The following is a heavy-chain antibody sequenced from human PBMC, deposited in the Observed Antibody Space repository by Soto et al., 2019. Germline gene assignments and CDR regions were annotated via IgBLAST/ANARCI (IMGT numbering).Heavy chain of an antibody. CDR2: ISYDGSVR. Sequence: PVGSLRLSCAASGFTFSSHAMHWVRQAPGKGLEWVAVISYDGSVRYFADSVKGRFTISRDNSENTLYLQMNSLTAEDTAMYYCGRDLNWNFILNYWGQGTLVTVSS. CDR3: GRDLNWNFILNY. D-gene: IGHD1-7*01. V-gene: IGHV3-30*04. CDR1: GFTFSSHA. J-gene: IGHJ4*02.